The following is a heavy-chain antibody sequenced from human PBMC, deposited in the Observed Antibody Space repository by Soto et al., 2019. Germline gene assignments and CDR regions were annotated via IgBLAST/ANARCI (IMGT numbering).Heavy chain of an antibody. CDR2: INHSGST. CDR1: GGSFSDYY. CDR3: ARRGTSIVRGVNTNYYYGMDV. J-gene: IGHJ6*02. V-gene: IGHV4-34*01. Sequence: SETLSLTCSVYGGSFSDYYWSWIRQPPGKGLEWIGEINHSGSTNYNPSLKSRVTISVDTSKNQFSLKLSSVTAADTAVYYCARRGTSIVRGVNTNYYYGMDVWGQGTTVTVSS. D-gene: IGHD3-10*01.